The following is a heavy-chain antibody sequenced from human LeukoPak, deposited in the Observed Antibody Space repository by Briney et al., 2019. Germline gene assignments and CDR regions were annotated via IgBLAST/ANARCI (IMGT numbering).Heavy chain of an antibody. V-gene: IGHV3-74*01. CDR1: GFIFRNYW. CDR2: INDDGSST. D-gene: IGHD5-18*01. J-gene: IGHJ4*02. CDR3: AKDEGYSYGHGFDY. Sequence: GGSLRLSCAASGFIFRNYWMHWVRQAPGKGLVCVSRINDDGSSTNYADSVKGRFTISRDNSKNTLYLQMNSLRAEDTAVYYCAKDEGYSYGHGFDYWGQGTLVTDSS.